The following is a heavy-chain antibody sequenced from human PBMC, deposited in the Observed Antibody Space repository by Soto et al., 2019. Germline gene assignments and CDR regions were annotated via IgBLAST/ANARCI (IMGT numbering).Heavy chain of an antibody. D-gene: IGHD2-15*01. V-gene: IGHV4-39*01. Sequence: SETLSLTCTVSGGSISDISYCWGWIRQPPGKGLQWIGCMFYSGATYYNPSLKNRVTLSVDTSNNEFSLKLVSVTAPDTAVYYCARHKSGSDWLDPWGPVTLVTV. CDR2: MFYSGAT. J-gene: IGHJ5*02. CDR3: ARHKSGSDWLDP. CDR1: GGSISDISYC.